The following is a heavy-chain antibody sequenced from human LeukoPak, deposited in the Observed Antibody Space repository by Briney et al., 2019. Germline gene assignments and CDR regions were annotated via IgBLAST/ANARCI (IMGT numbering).Heavy chain of an antibody. Sequence: PGGSLRLSCAASGFTFTTYNMNWVRQAPGKGLEWVSFISTGSSTIYYADSVKGRFTFSSDNAKNSLYLQMNSLRDEDTAVYYCARVAEIQLWLRSAFDYWGEGTLVTVSS. J-gene: IGHJ4*02. CDR2: ISTGSSTI. V-gene: IGHV3-48*02. CDR3: ARVAEIQLWLRSAFDY. CDR1: GFTFTTYN. D-gene: IGHD5-18*01.